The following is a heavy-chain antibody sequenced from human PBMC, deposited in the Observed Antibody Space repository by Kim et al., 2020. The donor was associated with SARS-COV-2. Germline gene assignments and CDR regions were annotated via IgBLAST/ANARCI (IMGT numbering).Heavy chain of an antibody. J-gene: IGHJ6*02. V-gene: IGHV1-69*13. CDR3: ARLRALAEAAAAGTTHYYGMDV. CDR2: IIPIFGTA. CDR1: GGTFSSYA. Sequence: SVKVSCKASGGTFSSYAISWVRQAPGQGLEWMGGIIPIFGTANYAQKFQGRVTITADESTSTAYMELSSLRSEDTAVYYCARLRALAEAAAAGTTHYYGMDVWGQGTTVTVSS. D-gene: IGHD6-13*01.